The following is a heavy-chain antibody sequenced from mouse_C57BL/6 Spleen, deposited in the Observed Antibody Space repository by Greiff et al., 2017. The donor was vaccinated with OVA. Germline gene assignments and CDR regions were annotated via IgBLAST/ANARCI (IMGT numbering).Heavy chain of an antibody. D-gene: IGHD1-1*01. CDR1: GFTFSDYG. CDR3: ARGLLGGDFDY. CDR2: ISSGSSTI. V-gene: IGHV5-17*01. J-gene: IGHJ2*01. Sequence: EVKVVESGGGLVKPGGSLKLSCAASGFTFSDYGMHWVRQAPETGLEWVAYISSGSSTIYYADTVKGRFTISRDNAKNTLFLQMTSLRSEDTAMYYCARGLLGGDFDYWGQGTTLTVSS.